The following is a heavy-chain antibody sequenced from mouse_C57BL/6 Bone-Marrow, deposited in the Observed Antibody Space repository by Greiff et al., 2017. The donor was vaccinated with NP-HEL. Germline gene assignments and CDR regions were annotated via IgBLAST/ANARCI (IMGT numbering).Heavy chain of an antibody. CDR2: INPSSGYT. CDR1: GYTFTSYW. V-gene: IGHV1-7*01. CDR3: ARRGDGYYLYFDY. Sequence: VQLVESGAELAKPGASVKLSCKASGYTFTSYWMHWVKQRPGQGLEWIGYINPSSGYTKYNQKFKDKATLTADKSSSTAYMQLSSLTSEDSAVYYCARRGDGYYLYFDYWGQGTTLTVSS. J-gene: IGHJ2*01. D-gene: IGHD2-3*01.